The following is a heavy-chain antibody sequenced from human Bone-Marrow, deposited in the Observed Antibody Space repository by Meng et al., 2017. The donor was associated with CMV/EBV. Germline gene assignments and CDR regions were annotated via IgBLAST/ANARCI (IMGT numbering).Heavy chain of an antibody. Sequence: ASVKVSCKPSGYTFTNYDINWVRQATGQGLEWMGWMNPNSGNAGYAQKFQGRVTMTRNTSINTAYMELSSLRSEDTAIYYCARYGLRGCFDYWGQGTLVTVSS. CDR3: ARYGLRGCFDY. D-gene: IGHD3-10*01. J-gene: IGHJ4*02. CDR2: MNPNSGNA. V-gene: IGHV1-8*01. CDR1: GYTFTNYD.